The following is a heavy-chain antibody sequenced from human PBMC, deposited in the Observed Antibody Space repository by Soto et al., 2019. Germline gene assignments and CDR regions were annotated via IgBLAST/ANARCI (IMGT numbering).Heavy chain of an antibody. D-gene: IGHD6-19*01. V-gene: IGHV6-1*01. Sequence: QVQLQQSGPGLVKPSQTLSLTCAISGDSVSSNSAAWNWIRQSPSRGLEWLGRTYYRSKWYNDYAVSVKSRITSNPDTAKNHYSLRLKSVTPEDTALYFCARLAPGGSGEGGDYWGQGTLVTVSS. J-gene: IGHJ4*02. CDR1: GDSVSSNSAA. CDR2: TYYRSKWYN. CDR3: ARLAPGGSGEGGDY.